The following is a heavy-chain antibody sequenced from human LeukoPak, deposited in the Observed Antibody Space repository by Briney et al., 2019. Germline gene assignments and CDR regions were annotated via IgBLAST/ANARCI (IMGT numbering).Heavy chain of an antibody. J-gene: IGHJ4*02. Sequence: GGSLRLSGAASGFTFSSYGMHWVRQAPGKGREWGAGISYDGSNKYYADSVKGRFTISSDNSKNTLYLQMNSLRAEDTAVYYCAKDLCSGGSCYYPDYWGQGTLVTVSS. CDR1: GFTFSSYG. V-gene: IGHV3-30*18. D-gene: IGHD2-15*01. CDR2: ISYDGSNK. CDR3: AKDLCSGGSCYYPDY.